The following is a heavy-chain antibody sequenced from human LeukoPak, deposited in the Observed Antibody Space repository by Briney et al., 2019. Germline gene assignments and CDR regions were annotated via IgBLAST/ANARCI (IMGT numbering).Heavy chain of an antibody. CDR3: AKGVEYSYYYYYYMDV. CDR2: ISGSGGST. V-gene: IGHV3-23*01. CDR1: GFTFSSYA. D-gene: IGHD5-18*01. J-gene: IGHJ6*03. Sequence: PGGSLRLSCAASGFTFSSYAMSWVRQAPGKGLEWVSAISGSGGSTYYADSVKGRFTISRDNSKNTPYLQMNSLRAEDTAVYYCAKGVEYSYYYYYYMDVWGKGTTVTVSS.